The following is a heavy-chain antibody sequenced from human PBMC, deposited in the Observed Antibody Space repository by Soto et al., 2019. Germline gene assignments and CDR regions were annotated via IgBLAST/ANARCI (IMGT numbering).Heavy chain of an antibody. CDR2: ISYDGSEK. D-gene: IGHD4-17*01. Sequence: QVQLVESGGGVVQPGRSLRLSCAASGFTFSSYGMHWVRQAPGKGLEWVAVISYDGSEKYYAVSVKGRFTISRDNAENTLYLQMNSLRAADTAVYYCAKGAVTTSLYYLDYWGQGTLVPVSS. CDR1: GFTFSSYG. V-gene: IGHV3-30*18. CDR3: AKGAVTTSLYYLDY. J-gene: IGHJ4*02.